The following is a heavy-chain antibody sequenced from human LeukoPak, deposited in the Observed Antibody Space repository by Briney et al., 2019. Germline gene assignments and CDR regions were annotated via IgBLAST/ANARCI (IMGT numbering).Heavy chain of an antibody. J-gene: IGHJ3*01. D-gene: IGHD4-17*01. CDR2: INPKSGGT. V-gene: IGHV1-2*02. Sequence: GASVKVSCKASGYTFTDYFMHWVRHAPGQGLELMGWINPKSGGTNYAQEFQGRVTMTRDTSIRTAYMELTRLRSDDTAVYYCARDDYADYPIRADVWGQGTMVTVSS. CDR1: GYTFTDYF. CDR3: ARDDYADYPIRADV.